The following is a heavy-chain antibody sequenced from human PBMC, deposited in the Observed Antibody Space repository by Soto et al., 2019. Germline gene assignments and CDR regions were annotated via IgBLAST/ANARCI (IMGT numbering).Heavy chain of an antibody. V-gene: IGHV3-48*01. CDR3: ARGSDCSSTSCYRYDAFDI. J-gene: IGHJ3*02. Sequence: PGGSLRLSCAASGFNFSSFSMNLVRQAPGKGLEWVSYISSSSSTIYYADSVKGRFTISRDNAKNSLYLQMNSLRAEDTAVYYCARGSDCSSTSCYRYDAFDIWGQGTMVTVSS. CDR2: ISSSSSTI. D-gene: IGHD2-2*01. CDR1: GFNFSSFS.